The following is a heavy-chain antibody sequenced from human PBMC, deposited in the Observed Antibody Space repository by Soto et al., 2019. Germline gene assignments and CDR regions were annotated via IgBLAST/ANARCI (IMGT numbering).Heavy chain of an antibody. CDR1: GFTFSSYG. V-gene: IGHV3-30*18. J-gene: IGHJ4*02. D-gene: IGHD1-26*01. CDR2: ISYDGSNK. CDR3: AKEGATGGFDY. Sequence: HPGGSLRLSCAASGFTFSSYGMHWVRQAPGKGLEWVAVISYDGSNKYYADSVKGRFTISRDNSKNTLYLQMNSLRAEDTAVYYCAKEGATGGFDYWGQGTLVTVSS.